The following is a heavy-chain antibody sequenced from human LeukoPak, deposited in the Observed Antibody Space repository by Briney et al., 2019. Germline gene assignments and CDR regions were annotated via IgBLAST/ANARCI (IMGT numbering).Heavy chain of an antibody. Sequence: GGSLRLSCAASGFTFSSYSMNWVRQAPGKGLEWVSSISSSSSYIYYADSVKGRFTISRDNAKNSLYLQMNSLRAEDTAVYYCAMAPYDYIWGSYRYYFDYWGQGSLVTVSS. CDR3: AMAPYDYIWGSYRYYFDY. V-gene: IGHV3-21*01. J-gene: IGHJ4*02. D-gene: IGHD3-16*02. CDR1: GFTFSSYS. CDR2: ISSSSSYI.